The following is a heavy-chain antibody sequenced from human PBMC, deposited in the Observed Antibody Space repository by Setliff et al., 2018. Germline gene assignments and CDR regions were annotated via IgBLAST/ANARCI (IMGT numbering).Heavy chain of an antibody. D-gene: IGHD3-22*01. Sequence: SETLSLTCAVYGGSFSGYYWGWIRQPPGKGLEWIGSIYYSGSTYYNPSLKSRVTISVDTSKNQFSLKLTSLTAADTAVYYCARQPEGGYYDSSGYYGMAPYYFDYWGQGTLVTVSS. J-gene: IGHJ4*02. CDR2: IYYSGST. CDR1: GGSFSGYY. CDR3: ARQPEGGYYDSSGYYGMAPYYFDY. V-gene: IGHV4-34*01.